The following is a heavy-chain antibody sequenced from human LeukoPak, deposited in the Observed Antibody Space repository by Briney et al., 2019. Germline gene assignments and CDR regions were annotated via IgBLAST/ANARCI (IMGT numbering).Heavy chain of an antibody. J-gene: IGHJ4*02. CDR2: ISAYNGNT. V-gene: IGHV1-18*01. Sequence: GASVKVSCKASGYTFTSYGISWVRHAPGQGLEWMAWISAYNGNTNYAQKLQGRVTMTTDTSTSTAYMELRSLRSDDTAVYYCARDVKDDGDYVREFDYWGQGTLVTVSS. CDR3: ARDVKDDGDYVREFDY. CDR1: GYTFTSYG. D-gene: IGHD4-17*01.